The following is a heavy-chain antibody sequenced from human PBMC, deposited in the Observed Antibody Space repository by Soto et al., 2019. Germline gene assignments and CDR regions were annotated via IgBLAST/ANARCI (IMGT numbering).Heavy chain of an antibody. CDR2: ISSSGNT. J-gene: IGHJ4*02. CDR3: ARAPMVLTRSYFDS. Sequence: SETLSLTCTVSDGSISNFYWSWIRQPPGKGLEWIGYISSSGNTNYNPSLKSRVSISVDTSKNQFSLNLTSVTTADTAVYYCARAPMVLTRSYFDSWGQGTPVTVSS. D-gene: IGHD3-22*01. V-gene: IGHV4-59*01. CDR1: DGSISNFY.